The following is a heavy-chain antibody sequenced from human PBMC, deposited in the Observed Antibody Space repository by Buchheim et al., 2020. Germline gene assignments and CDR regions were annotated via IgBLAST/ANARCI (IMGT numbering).Heavy chain of an antibody. CDR3: ARETDYFDY. CDR2: ISPSGRPI. J-gene: IGHJ4*02. CDR1: GFTFNIFS. V-gene: IGHV3-48*01. Sequence: EVQLVESGGDLVQPGGSLRLSCAASGFTFNIFSMNWVRQALGKGLEWVSYISPSGRPIYYTDSVKGRFSISRDNAKNSMSLQMNNLRAEDTAVYYCARETDYFDYWGQGAL.